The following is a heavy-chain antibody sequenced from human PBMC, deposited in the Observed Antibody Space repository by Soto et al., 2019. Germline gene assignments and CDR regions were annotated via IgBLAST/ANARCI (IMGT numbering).Heavy chain of an antibody. Sequence: QVQLMQSGAEVRKPGASVRLSCATSGYNFNQYYIHWVRQAPGQGLEWMGIINLRGGTTEYAHKFRGRVTVTGDTSTKTAYMELRSLRSEDTAMYFCARGPEDSDVPRWDYWGQGTLVTVSS. V-gene: IGHV1-46*02. CDR2: INLRGGTT. D-gene: IGHD1-26*01. CDR1: GYNFNQYY. CDR3: ARGPEDSDVPRWDY. J-gene: IGHJ4*02.